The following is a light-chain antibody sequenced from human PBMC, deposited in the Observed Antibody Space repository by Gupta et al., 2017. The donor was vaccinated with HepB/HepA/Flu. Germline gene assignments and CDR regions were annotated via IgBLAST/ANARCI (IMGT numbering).Light chain of an antibody. V-gene: IGLV1-40*01. CDR1: SPNIGAGYD. Sequence: QSALTQPPSGSGAPGQRVTISCTGSSPNIGAGYDVHGYQQLPGTAPKLLIYGNSNRPSGVPDRFSGSKSGTSASLAITGLQAEDEADYYCQSYDSSLVFGGGTNLTVL. CDR2: GNS. J-gene: IGLJ2*01. CDR3: QSYDSSLV.